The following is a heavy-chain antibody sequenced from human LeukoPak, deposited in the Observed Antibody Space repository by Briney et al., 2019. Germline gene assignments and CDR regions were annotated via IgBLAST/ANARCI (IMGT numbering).Heavy chain of an antibody. CDR1: GYTFTSSG. CDR3: ARDDGDTAMDDY. Sequence: ASVKVSCKASGYTFTSSGISWVRQAPGQGLEWMGWISAYNGNTNYAQKLQGRGAMTTDTSTSTAYMELRSLRSDDTAVYYCARDDGDTAMDDYWGQGTLVTVSS. J-gene: IGHJ4*02. D-gene: IGHD5-18*01. CDR2: ISAYNGNT. V-gene: IGHV1-18*01.